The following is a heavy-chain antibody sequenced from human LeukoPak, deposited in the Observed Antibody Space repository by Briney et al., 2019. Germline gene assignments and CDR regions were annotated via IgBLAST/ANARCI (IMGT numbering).Heavy chain of an antibody. Sequence: PGGSLRLSCVPSGITFSNSALNWVRQAPGKGLEWVAVISYDGSNKYYADSVKGRFTISRDNSKNTLYLQMNSLRAEDTAVYYCARASTIWGQGTMVTVSS. CDR3: ARASTI. V-gene: IGHV3-30-3*01. CDR1: GITFSNSA. CDR2: ISYDGSNK. J-gene: IGHJ3*02.